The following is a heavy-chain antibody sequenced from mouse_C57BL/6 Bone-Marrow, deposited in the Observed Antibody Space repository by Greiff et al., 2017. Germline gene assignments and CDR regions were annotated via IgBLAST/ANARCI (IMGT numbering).Heavy chain of an antibody. CDR2: ISYSGST. D-gene: IGHD1-1*01. CDR1: GYSITSGYD. V-gene: IGHV3-1*01. CDR3: ARGGLRWYFDV. Sequence: EVQLQESGPGMVKPSQSLSLTCTVTGYSITSGYDWHWIRHFPGNKLEWMGYISYSGSTNYNPSLKSRISITLDTSKNNFFLKLKSVTTEDTATYYCARGGLRWYFDVWGTGTTVTVSS. J-gene: IGHJ1*03.